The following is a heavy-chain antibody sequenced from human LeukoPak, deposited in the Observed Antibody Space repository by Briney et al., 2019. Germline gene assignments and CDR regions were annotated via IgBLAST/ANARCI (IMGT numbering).Heavy chain of an antibody. CDR2: IYYSGST. D-gene: IGHD3-9*01. V-gene: IGHV4-59*01. CDR3: ARIVRNYDILTGYYTRYFDY. CDR1: GGSISSYY. J-gene: IGHJ4*02. Sequence: SETLSLTCTVSGGSISSYYWSWIRQPPGKGLEWIGYIYYSGSTNYNPSLKSRVTISVDTSKNQFSLKLSSVTAADTAVYYCARIVRNYDILTGYYTRYFDYWGQGTLVTVSS.